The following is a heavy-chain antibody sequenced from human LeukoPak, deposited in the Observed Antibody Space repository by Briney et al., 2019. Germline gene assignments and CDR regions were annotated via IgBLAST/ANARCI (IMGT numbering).Heavy chain of an antibody. CDR2: INPNSGGT. Sequence: GASVKVSCKASGYTFTGYYMHWVRQAPGQGLEWMGRINPNSGGTNYAQKFQGRVTMTRDTSISTAYMELSSLRSEDTAVYYCATGITIFGVVLWGALGYWGQGTLVTVSS. CDR1: GYTFTGYY. J-gene: IGHJ4*02. D-gene: IGHD3-3*01. CDR3: ATGITIFGVVLWGALGY. V-gene: IGHV1-2*06.